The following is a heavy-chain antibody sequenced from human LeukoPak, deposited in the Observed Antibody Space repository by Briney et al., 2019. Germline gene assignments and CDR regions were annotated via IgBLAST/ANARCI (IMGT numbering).Heavy chain of an antibody. V-gene: IGHV3-15*01. Sequence: KLVGSLRLSRAHPVFTVRNAWMRWVRQAPREERWWVGRIKSKTDGGTTDHAAPVKGRFTISRDDSKNTLYLQMNSLKTEDTAVYYCTTDDWLGFDYWGQGTLVTVSS. D-gene: IGHD3-9*01. CDR3: TTDDWLGFDY. CDR1: VFTVRNAW. J-gene: IGHJ4*02. CDR2: IKSKTDGGTT.